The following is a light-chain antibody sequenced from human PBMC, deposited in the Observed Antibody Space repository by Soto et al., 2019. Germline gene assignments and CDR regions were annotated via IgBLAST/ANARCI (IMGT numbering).Light chain of an antibody. CDR1: QSVSSSY. V-gene: IGKV3-20*01. CDR3: QQYGT. J-gene: IGKJ1*01. CDR2: GAT. Sequence: IEFTQSPGTLSLSPGERATLSCRASQSVSSSYLAWYQQNPGQAPRLLIYGATRRATGIPDRFSGSGSGPDFTLTISRLEPEYFAVYYWQQYGTFGQGTKVDIK.